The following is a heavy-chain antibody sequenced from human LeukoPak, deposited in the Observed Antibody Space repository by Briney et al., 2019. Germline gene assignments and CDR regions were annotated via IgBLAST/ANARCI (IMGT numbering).Heavy chain of an antibody. Sequence: GGSLRLSCAASGFTFSNYAMTWVRQAPGKGLEWVSTISGGGDITHYADPVKGRFTISRDNSKNTLHLQMNSLRAEDTAVYYCAKVGAAVAGDFDYWGQGTLVTVSP. J-gene: IGHJ4*02. V-gene: IGHV3-23*01. CDR3: AKVGAAVAGDFDY. CDR1: GFTFSNYA. D-gene: IGHD6-19*01. CDR2: ISGGGDIT.